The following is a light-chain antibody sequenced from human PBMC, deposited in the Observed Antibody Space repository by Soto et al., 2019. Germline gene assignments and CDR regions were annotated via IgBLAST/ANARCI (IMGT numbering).Light chain of an antibody. V-gene: IGLV2-8*01. CDR1: SSDVGGYNY. CDR3: NSYAGSNNWV. CDR2: EVS. Sequence: QSALTQPASVSGSPGQSITISCTGTSSDVGGYNYVSWYQQHPGKAPKLMIYEVSKRPSGVPDRFSGSKSGNTASLTVSRLQAEDEADYYCNSYAGSNNWVFGGGTKLTVL. J-gene: IGLJ3*02.